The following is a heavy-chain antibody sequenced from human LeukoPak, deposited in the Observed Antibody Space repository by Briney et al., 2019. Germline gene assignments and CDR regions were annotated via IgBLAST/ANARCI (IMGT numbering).Heavy chain of an antibody. Sequence: AGGSLRLSCAASGFTFSSYSMNWVRQAPGKGLECVSVIYSGGNTYYADSVKGRFTISRDNSKNTLYLQMNSLRAEDTAVYYCARKTDSGGQGDYWGPGTLVTVSS. CDR2: IYSGGNT. V-gene: IGHV3-66*01. D-gene: IGHD3-22*01. J-gene: IGHJ4*02. CDR1: GFTFSSYS. CDR3: ARKTDSGGQGDY.